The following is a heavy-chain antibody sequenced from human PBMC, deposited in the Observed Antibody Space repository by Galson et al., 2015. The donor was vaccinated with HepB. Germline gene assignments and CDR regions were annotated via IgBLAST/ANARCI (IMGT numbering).Heavy chain of an antibody. D-gene: IGHD3-3*01. V-gene: IGHV1-46*01. J-gene: IGHJ6*04. CDR1: GYTFTSYY. Sequence: SVKVSCKASGYTFTSYYMHWVRQAPGQGLEWMGIINPSGGSTSYAQKFQGRVTMTRDTSTSTVYMELSSLRSEDTAVYYCAKDLQEEWLLYVFDVWGKGTTVTVSS. CDR3: AKDLQEEWLLYVFDV. CDR2: INPSGGST.